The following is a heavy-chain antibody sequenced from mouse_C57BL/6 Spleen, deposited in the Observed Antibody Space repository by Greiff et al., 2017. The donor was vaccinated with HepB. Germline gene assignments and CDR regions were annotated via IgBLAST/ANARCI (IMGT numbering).Heavy chain of an antibody. V-gene: IGHV5-4*01. Sequence: DVMLVESGGGLVKPGGSLKLSCAASGFTFSSYAMSWVRQTPEKRLEWVATISDGGSYTYYPDNVKGRFTISRDNAKNNLYLQMSHLKSEDTAMYYCARDPLYDLYAMDYWGQGTSVTVSS. CDR3: ARDPLYDLYAMDY. D-gene: IGHD1-1*01. CDR1: GFTFSSYA. CDR2: ISDGGSYT. J-gene: IGHJ4*01.